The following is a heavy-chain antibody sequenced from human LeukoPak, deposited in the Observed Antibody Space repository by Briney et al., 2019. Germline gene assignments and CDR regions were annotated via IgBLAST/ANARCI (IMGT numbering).Heavy chain of an antibody. D-gene: IGHD2-2*02. CDR2: INHSGST. Sequence: PSETLSLTCAVYGGSFSGYYWSWIRQPPGKGLEWIWEINHSGSTNYNPSLKSRVTISVDTSMNQFSLKLSSVTAADTAVYYCAGLVPAAILDVGFDPWGQGTLVTVSS. J-gene: IGHJ5*02. CDR1: GGSFSGYY. V-gene: IGHV4-34*01. CDR3: AGLVPAAILDVGFDP.